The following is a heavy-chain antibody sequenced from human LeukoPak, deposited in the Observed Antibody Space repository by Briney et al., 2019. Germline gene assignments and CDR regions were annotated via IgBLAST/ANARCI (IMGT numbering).Heavy chain of an antibody. CDR1: GYTFTSYD. J-gene: IGHJ3*02. Sequence: ASVKVSCKASGYTFTSYDINWVRQATGQGLEWMGWMNPNSGNTGYAQKFQGRVTMTRDTSISTAYMELSRLRSDDTAVYYCARDGFFGWEPPKSAFDIWGQGTMVTVSS. V-gene: IGHV1-8*02. D-gene: IGHD1-26*01. CDR2: MNPNSGNT. CDR3: ARDGFFGWEPPKSAFDI.